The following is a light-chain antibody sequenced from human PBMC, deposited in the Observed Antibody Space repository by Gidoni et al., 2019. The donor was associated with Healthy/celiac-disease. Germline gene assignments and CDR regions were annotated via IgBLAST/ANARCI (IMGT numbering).Light chain of an antibody. CDR2: GAS. Sequence: EIVLTQSPCTLSLSPGERATLSCRASQIVSSSYLAWYQQKPGQAPRLLIYGASSRATGIPDRFSGSGSGTDFTLTISRLEPEDFAVYYCQQYGSSPVLTFXGXTKVEIK. CDR1: QIVSSSY. J-gene: IGKJ4*01. CDR3: QQYGSSPVLT. V-gene: IGKV3-20*01.